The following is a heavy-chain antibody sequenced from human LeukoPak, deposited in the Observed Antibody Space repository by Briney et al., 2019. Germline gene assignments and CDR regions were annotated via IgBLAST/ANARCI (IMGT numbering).Heavy chain of an antibody. CDR1: GITFSTTR. D-gene: IGHD3-3*01. CDR3: ATEGEEWTNFDY. Sequence: GGPLRLSCSVSGITFSTTRLHWVGQAPGKELDWVEMISPDGSTTFYTDSMKGRLTISRDNSNNTLYLQMNSLRLEDTALYYCATEGEEWTNFDYWGQGTLVTVSS. CDR2: ISPDGSTT. J-gene: IGHJ4*02. V-gene: IGHV3-30*04.